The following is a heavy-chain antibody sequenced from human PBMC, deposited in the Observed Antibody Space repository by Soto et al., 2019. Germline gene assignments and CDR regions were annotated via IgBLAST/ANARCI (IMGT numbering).Heavy chain of an antibody. D-gene: IGHD6-19*01. V-gene: IGHV4-59*01. Sequence: SSETLSLTCTVSGGSISSYYWSWIRQPPGKGLEWIGYIYYSGSTNYNPPLKSRVTISVDTSKNQFSLKLSSVTAADTAVYYCARAGRRYSSGWYEDYWGQGILVTSPQ. CDR1: GGSISSYY. J-gene: IGHJ4*02. CDR3: ARAGRRYSSGWYEDY. CDR2: IYYSGST.